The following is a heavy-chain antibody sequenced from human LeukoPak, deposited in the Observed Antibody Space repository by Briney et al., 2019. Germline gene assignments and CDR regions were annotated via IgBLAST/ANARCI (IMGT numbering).Heavy chain of an antibody. Sequence: PGGSLRLSCAASGFTFSDYYMSWIRQAPGKGLEWVSYISSSSSYTNYADSVKGRFTISRDNSKNTLYLQMGSLRAEDMAVYYCARGTRGFDYWGQGTLVTVSS. CDR3: ARGTRGFDY. CDR2: ISSSSSYT. D-gene: IGHD3-10*01. V-gene: IGHV3-11*06. CDR1: GFTFSDYY. J-gene: IGHJ4*02.